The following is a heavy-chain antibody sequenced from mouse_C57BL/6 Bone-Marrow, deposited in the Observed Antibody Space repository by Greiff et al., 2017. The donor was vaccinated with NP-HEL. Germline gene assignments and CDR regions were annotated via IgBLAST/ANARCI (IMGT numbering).Heavy chain of an antibody. CDR3: ARYDYGAWFAY. J-gene: IGHJ3*01. V-gene: IGHV5-17*01. CDR2: ISSGSSTI. Sequence: EVMLVESEGGLVQPGSSMKLSCTASGFTFSDYGMHWVRQAPEKGLEWVAYISSGSSTIYYADTVKGRFTISRDNAKNTLFLQMTSLRSEDTAMYYCARYDYGAWFAYWGQGTLVTVSA. CDR1: GFTFSDYG. D-gene: IGHD2-4*01.